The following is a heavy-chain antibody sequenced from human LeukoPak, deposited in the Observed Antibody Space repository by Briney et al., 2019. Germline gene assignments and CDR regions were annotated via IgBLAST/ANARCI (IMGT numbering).Heavy chain of an antibody. Sequence: GASVKVSRQASGGTLSKYAISWVRQAPGQGLEWMGRIIPLFGQANYALKLEPRVTITADKSTSTAYMELSSLRSEDTAVYYCARGTPKTLTAGVFRHYYYGMDVWGQGTTVTVSS. CDR2: IIPLFGQA. V-gene: IGHV1-69*04. CDR1: GGTLSKYA. D-gene: IGHD7-27*01. CDR3: ARGTPKTLTAGVFRHYYYGMDV. J-gene: IGHJ6*02.